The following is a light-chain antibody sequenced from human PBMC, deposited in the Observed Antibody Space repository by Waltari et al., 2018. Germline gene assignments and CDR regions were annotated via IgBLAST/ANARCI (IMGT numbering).Light chain of an antibody. CDR3: QSADSSGTSRDVL. J-gene: IGLJ2*01. Sequence: SYELTQPPSVSVSPGQTARITCSGDTLTKQFAYWYQKKPGQAPVGVIYKDSVRPSGIPGRFSGSSAGTTVTLTISGVQAEDEADYYCQSADSSGTSRDVLFGGGTKLTVL. V-gene: IGLV3-25*03. CDR1: TLTKQF. CDR2: KDS.